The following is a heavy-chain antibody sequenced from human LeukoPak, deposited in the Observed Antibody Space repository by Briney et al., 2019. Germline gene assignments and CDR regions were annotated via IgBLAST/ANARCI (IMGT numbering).Heavy chain of an antibody. CDR3: ARVNINNWHSCDY. Sequence: SETLSLTCAVYGGSFSGYYWSWIRQPPGKGLEWIGEINHNGSTNYNPSLKSRVTISVDTSKNHFSLNLSSVTAADTAVYYCARVNINNWHSCDYWGQGTLVTVSS. V-gene: IGHV4-34*01. CDR1: GGSFSGYY. CDR2: INHNGST. D-gene: IGHD1-1*01. J-gene: IGHJ4*02.